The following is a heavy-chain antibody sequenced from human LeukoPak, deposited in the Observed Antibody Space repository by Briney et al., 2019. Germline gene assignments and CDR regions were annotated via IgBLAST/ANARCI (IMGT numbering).Heavy chain of an antibody. CDR3: ARADDYYDSSGYVDY. CDR1: GFTFSSYG. Sequence: SGGSLRLSCAASGFTFSSYGMHWVRQAPGKGLEWVAVIWYDGSNKYYADSVKGRFTISRDNSKNTLYLQMNSLRAEDTAVYYCARADDYYDSSGYVDYWGQGTLVTVSS. V-gene: IGHV3-33*01. J-gene: IGHJ4*02. D-gene: IGHD3-22*01. CDR2: IWYDGSNK.